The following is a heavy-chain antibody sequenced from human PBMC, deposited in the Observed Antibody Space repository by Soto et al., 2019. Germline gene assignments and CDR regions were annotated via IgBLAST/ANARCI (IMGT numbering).Heavy chain of an antibody. CDR2: IYSGGST. CDR3: ATVWFGELLFLDYYYYGMDV. J-gene: IGHJ6*02. V-gene: IGHV3-66*01. CDR1: GFTVSSNY. D-gene: IGHD3-10*01. Sequence: GGSLRLSCAASGFTVSSNYMSWVRQAPGKGLEWVSVIYSGGSTYYADSVKGRFTISRDNSKNTLYLQMNSLRAEDTAVYYCATVWFGELLFLDYYYYGMDVWGQGTTVTVSS.